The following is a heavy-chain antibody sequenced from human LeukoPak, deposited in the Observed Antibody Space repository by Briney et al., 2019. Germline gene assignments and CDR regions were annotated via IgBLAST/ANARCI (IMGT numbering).Heavy chain of an antibody. CDR1: GYTFTSYD. J-gene: IGHJ4*02. V-gene: IGHV1-8*01. Sequence: ASVKVSCKASGYTFTSYDINWVRRATGQGLEWMGWMNPNSGNTGYAQKFQGRVTMTRNTSISTAYMELSSLRSEDTAVYYCARKYRGYCSGGSCYSFGYWGQGTLVTVSS. CDR2: MNPNSGNT. CDR3: ARKYRGYCSGGSCYSFGY. D-gene: IGHD2-15*01.